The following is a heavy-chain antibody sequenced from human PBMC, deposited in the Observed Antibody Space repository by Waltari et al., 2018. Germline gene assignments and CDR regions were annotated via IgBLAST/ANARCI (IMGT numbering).Heavy chain of an antibody. V-gene: IGHV3-49*04. CDR2: IRSKAYGGTT. CDR3: TREGSPSAYYMDV. Sequence: EVQLVESGGGLVQPGRSLRLSCTASGFTFGDYAMSWVRQAPGKGLEWVGFIRSKAYGGTTEYAASVKGRFTISRDDSKSIAYLQMNSLKTEDTAVYYCTREGSPSAYYMDVWGKGTTVTVSS. J-gene: IGHJ6*03. D-gene: IGHD6-19*01. CDR1: GFTFGDYA.